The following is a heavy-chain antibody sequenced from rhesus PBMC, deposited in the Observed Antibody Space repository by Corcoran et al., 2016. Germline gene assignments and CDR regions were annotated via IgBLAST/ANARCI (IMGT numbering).Heavy chain of an antibody. V-gene: IGHV5-43*02. CDR1: GYSFTGSW. J-gene: IGHJ5-1*01. Sequence: EVQLVQSGAEVKRPGESLKISCKTSGYSFTGSWISWVRQMPGKGLEWMGSISPGYSDTGYNPSFQGHVTISADKSISTTYLQWSSLKASDTATYYCAKRGSSNRFDVWGPGVLVTVSS. D-gene: IGHD3-16*01. CDR2: ISPGYSDT. CDR3: AKRGSSNRFDV.